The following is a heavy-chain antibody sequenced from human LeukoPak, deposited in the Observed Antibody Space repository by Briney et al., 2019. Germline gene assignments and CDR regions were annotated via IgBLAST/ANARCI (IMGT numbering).Heavy chain of an antibody. V-gene: IGHV3-23*01. D-gene: IGHD4-23*01. CDR1: GFTFSSYV. J-gene: IGHJ3*02. CDR2: ISGSGGNT. CDR3: AKDLYPGGNPDAFDI. Sequence: GGSLRLSCAASGFTFSSYVMSWVRQAPGKGLEWVSGISGSGGNTYYADSVKGRFTISRDNSKNTLYLQMSSLRAEDTAAYYCAKDLYPGGNPDAFDIWGQGTMVTVSS.